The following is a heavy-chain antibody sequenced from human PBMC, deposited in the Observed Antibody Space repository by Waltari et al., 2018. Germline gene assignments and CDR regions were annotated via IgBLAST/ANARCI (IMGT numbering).Heavy chain of an antibody. J-gene: IGHJ4*02. CDR3: ARFPTPGIAAPY. CDR2: IYYSGGT. D-gene: IGHD6-13*01. CDR1: GGSISSYY. V-gene: IGHV4-59*01. Sequence: QVQLQESGPGLVKPSETLSLTCTVPGGSISSYYWRWIRQPPGKGLEWIGYIYYSGGTNYNPSLKSRVTISVDTSKNQFSLKLSSVTAADTAVYYCARFPTPGIAAPYWGQGTLVTVSS.